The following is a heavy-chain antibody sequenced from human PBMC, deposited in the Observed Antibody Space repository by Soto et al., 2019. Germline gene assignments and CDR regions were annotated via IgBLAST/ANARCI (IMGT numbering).Heavy chain of an antibody. J-gene: IGHJ4*02. D-gene: IGHD3-10*01. CDR1: GGSISSYY. CDR3: ASMGYHYGSGSYPLDY. Sequence: QVQLQESGPGLVKPSETLSLTCTVSGGSISSYYWTWIRQPPGKGLEWIGFMYNSGSTHYNPSLKSRVTLSLDTSKNPFSLNLRSVTAADTAVYYCASMGYHYGSGSYPLDYWGQGTLVTVSS. V-gene: IGHV4-59*08. CDR2: MYNSGST.